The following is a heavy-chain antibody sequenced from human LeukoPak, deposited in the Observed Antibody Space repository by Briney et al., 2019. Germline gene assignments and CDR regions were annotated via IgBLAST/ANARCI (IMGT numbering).Heavy chain of an antibody. CDR3: ARNKGVYGSGSYDI. D-gene: IGHD3-10*01. CDR1: GFTVSGHY. J-gene: IGHJ4*02. Sequence: GGSLRLSCAASGFTVSGHYWSWVRQAPGKGLEWVSQINSGGTTYYADSVKGRFTISRDNSKNTLYLQMNSLRAEDTAVYHCARNKGVYGSGSYDIWGPGTLVTVSS. CDR2: INSGGTT. V-gene: IGHV3-53*01.